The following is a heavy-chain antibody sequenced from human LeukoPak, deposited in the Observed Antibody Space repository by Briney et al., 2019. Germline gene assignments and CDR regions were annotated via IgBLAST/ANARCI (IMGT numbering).Heavy chain of an antibody. D-gene: IGHD6-13*01. CDR3: ASGEQLSFAFDC. CDR2: IHDSGIT. V-gene: IGHV4-59*01. CDR1: GGSISTYD. J-gene: IGHJ4*02. Sequence: SETLTLTCTVSGGSISTYDWTWIRQPPGKGLEWIGYIHDSGITNYNPSLKSRVTISVDTSKNQFSLKLNSVTAADTAVYYCASGEQLSFAFDCWGQGTLVTVSS.